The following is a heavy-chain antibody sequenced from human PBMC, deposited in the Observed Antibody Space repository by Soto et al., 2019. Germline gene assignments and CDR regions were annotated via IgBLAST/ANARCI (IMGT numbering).Heavy chain of an antibody. CDR1: GYTFTGYY. CDR2: INPNSGGT. D-gene: IGHD5-18*01. Sequence: GASVKVSCKASGYTFTGYYMHGGRQAPEQGLEWMGWINPNSGGTNYAQKFQGWVTMTRDTSISTAYMELSRLRSDDTAVYYCARDREVDTAYYYYGMDVWVQGTTVTVSS. V-gene: IGHV1-2*04. J-gene: IGHJ6*02. CDR3: ARDREVDTAYYYYGMDV.